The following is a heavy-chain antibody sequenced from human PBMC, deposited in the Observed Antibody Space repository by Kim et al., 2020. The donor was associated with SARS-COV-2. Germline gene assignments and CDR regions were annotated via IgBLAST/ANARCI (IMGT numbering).Heavy chain of an antibody. CDR1: GYTFTSYV. J-gene: IGHJ5*02. V-gene: IGHV7-4-1*02. CDR3: ARDRRITIFGGGRSWFDP. CDR2: INTNTGNP. Sequence: ASVKVSCKASGYTFTSYVMNWVRQAPGQGLEWMGWINTNTGNPTYAQGFTGRFVFSLDTSVSTAYLQISSLKAEYTAVYYCARDRRITIFGGGRSWFDPWGQGTLVTVSS. D-gene: IGHD3-3*01.